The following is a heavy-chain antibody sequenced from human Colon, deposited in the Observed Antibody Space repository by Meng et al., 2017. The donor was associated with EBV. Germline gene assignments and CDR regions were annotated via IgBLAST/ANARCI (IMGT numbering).Heavy chain of an antibody. D-gene: IGHD2-2*01. CDR2: IYRGGGT. J-gene: IGHJ4*02. CDR3: ARVRVIPAAVGFDY. CDR1: GGSIRTRDW. Sequence: VELQGAGPGLVGPSGTLSLTCAVSGGSIRTRDWWSWVRQPPGKGLEWIGEIYRGGGTNYNPSFKSRVTISVDTSNNHFSLKLSYVTAADTAVYYCARVRVIPAAVGFDYWGQGTLVTVSS. V-gene: IGHV4-4*02.